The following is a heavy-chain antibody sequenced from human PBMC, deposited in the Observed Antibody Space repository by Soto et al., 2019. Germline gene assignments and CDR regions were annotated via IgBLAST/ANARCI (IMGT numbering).Heavy chain of an antibody. Sequence: GGSLRLSCAASGFTFSSYSMNWVRQAPGKGLEWVSSISSSSSYIYYADSVKGRFTISRDNAKNSLYLQMNSLRAEDTAVYYCARDDYSYGPIFDYWGQGTLVTVSS. D-gene: IGHD5-18*01. CDR3: ARDDYSYGPIFDY. CDR2: ISSSSSYI. V-gene: IGHV3-21*01. J-gene: IGHJ4*02. CDR1: GFTFSSYS.